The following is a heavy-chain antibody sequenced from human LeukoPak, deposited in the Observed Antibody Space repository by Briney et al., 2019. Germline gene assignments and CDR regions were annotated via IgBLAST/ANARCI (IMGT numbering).Heavy chain of an antibody. V-gene: IGHV1-69*13. CDR1: GGTFSCYA. D-gene: IGHD4-11*01. CDR2: IIPIFGTA. Sequence: ASVKVPCKASGGTFSCYAISWVRQAPGQGLEWMGGIIPIFGTANYAQKFQGRVTITADESTSTAYMELSSLRSEDTAVYYCARGDMTTLNFDYWGQGTLVTVSS. CDR3: ARGDMTTLNFDY. J-gene: IGHJ4*02.